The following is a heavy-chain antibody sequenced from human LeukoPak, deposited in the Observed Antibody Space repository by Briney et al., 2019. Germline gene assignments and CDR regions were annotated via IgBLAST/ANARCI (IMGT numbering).Heavy chain of an antibody. CDR2: IYPGDSDT. Sequence: GESLKISCKGSGYSFTSYWIGWVRQMPGKGLEWMGIIYPGDSDTRYSPSFQGQVTISADKSISTAYLQWSSLKASDTAMYYCARLEGITIFGVVTKGHWFDPWGQGTLVTVSS. CDR3: ARLEGITIFGVVTKGHWFDP. D-gene: IGHD3-3*01. CDR1: GYSFTSYW. J-gene: IGHJ5*02. V-gene: IGHV5-51*01.